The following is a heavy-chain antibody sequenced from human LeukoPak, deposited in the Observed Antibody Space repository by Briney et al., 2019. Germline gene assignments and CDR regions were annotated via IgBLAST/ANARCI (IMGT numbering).Heavy chain of an antibody. CDR3: ARDRRDIVVVPAAMDYYYYGMDV. CDR2: IYYSGST. V-gene: IGHV4-59*01. J-gene: IGHJ6*04. Sequence: SETLSLTCTVSGGSISSYYWSWIRQPPGKGLEWIGYIYYSGSTNYNPSLKSRVTISVDTSKNQFSLRLSSVTAADTAVYYCARDRRDIVVVPAAMDYYYYGMDVWGKGTTVTVSS. CDR1: GGSISSYY. D-gene: IGHD2-2*01.